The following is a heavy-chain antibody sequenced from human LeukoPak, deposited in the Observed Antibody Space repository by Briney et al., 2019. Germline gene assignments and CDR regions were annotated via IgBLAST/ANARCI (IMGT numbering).Heavy chain of an antibody. CDR2: INHSGST. V-gene: IGHV4-34*01. D-gene: IGHD3-3*01. Sequence: SETLSLTCAVYGGSFSDYYWSWIRQPPGKGLEWIGEINHSGSTYYNPSLKSRVTISVDTSKNQFSLNLYSVTAADTAVYYCARFSGGSVFGVVIGDYWGQGTLVTVSS. CDR3: ARFSGGSVFGVVIGDY. CDR1: GGSFSDYY. J-gene: IGHJ4*02.